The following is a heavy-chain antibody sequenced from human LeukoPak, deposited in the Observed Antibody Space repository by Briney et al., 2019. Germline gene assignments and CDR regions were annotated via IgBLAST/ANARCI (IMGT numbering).Heavy chain of an antibody. V-gene: IGHV3-23*01. CDR3: ANEIRPNDH. J-gene: IGHJ4*02. Sequence: GGSLRLSCAASGFTFSSHAMSWVRQAPGKGLEWVSAISISGSSTYYADSVKGRFIISRDNSKNTLYLQMNSLRPEDTAVYYCANEIRPNDHWGQGTLVTVSS. D-gene: IGHD4-17*01. CDR2: ISISGSST. CDR1: GFTFSSHA.